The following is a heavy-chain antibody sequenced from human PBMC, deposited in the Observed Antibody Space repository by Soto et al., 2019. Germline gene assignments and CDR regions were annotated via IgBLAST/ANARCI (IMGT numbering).Heavy chain of an antibody. V-gene: IGHV1-18*01. CDR3: ARYKLYDFGVEVAGPYSY. J-gene: IGHJ4*02. Sequence: ASVKVSCKASGYTFTIYGISWVRQAPGQGLEWMGWISAYNGNTNYAQKLQGRVTMTTDTSTSTAYMELRSLRSDDTAVYYCARYKLYDFGVEVAGPYSYWGQGTLVSVSS. CDR2: ISAYNGNT. CDR1: GYTFTIYG. D-gene: IGHD6-19*01.